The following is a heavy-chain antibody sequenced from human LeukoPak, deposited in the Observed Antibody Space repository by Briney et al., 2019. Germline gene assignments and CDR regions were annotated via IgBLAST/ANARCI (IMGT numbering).Heavy chain of an antibody. J-gene: IGHJ4*02. V-gene: IGHV3-30-3*01. CDR3: ANPMVRGVIRDY. D-gene: IGHD3-10*01. Sequence: GGSLRLSCTASGFTFSSYAMHWVRQAPVKGLEWVAVISYDGSTQFYADSVKGRFTISRDNSKNTLYLQMNSLRAEDTAVYYCANPMVRGVIRDYWGQGTLVTVSS. CDR2: ISYDGSTQ. CDR1: GFTFSSYA.